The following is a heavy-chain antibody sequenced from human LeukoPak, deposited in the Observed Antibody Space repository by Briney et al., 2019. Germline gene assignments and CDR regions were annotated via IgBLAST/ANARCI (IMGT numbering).Heavy chain of an antibody. Sequence: GGSLRLSCAASGFTFSSYSMNWVRQAPGKGLEWVSSISSSSSYIYYADSVKGRFTISRDNAKNSLYLQMNSLRAEDTAVYYCAREMGSIWNVPIDYWGQGTLVTVSS. CDR1: GFTFSSYS. V-gene: IGHV3-21*04. CDR3: AREMGSIWNVPIDY. D-gene: IGHD6-13*01. CDR2: ISSSSSYI. J-gene: IGHJ4*02.